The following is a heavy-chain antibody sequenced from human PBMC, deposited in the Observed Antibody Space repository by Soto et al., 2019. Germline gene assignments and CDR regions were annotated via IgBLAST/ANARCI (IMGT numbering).Heavy chain of an antibody. J-gene: IGHJ1*01. CDR2: IWYDGSNK. D-gene: IGHD4-17*01. CDR3: ARDATTVNRYFQH. CDR1: GFTFSSYG. Sequence: PGGSLRLSCAASGFTFSSYGMHWVRQAPGKGLEWVAVIWYDGSNKYYADSVKGRFTISRDNSKNTLYLQMNSLRVEDTAVYYCARDATTVNRYFQHWGQGTLVTVSS. V-gene: IGHV3-33*01.